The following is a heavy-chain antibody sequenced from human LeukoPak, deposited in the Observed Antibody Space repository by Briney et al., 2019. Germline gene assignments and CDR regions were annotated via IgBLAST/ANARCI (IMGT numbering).Heavy chain of an antibody. CDR3: AKDFGGNPFDY. Sequence: GGSLRLSCAASGFTFSFYGMSWVRRAPGKGLEWVSAISGNGVTTYYADSVKGRFTVSRDNSKTTMYLQMNSVRAEDTAVYFCAKDFGGNPFDYWGQGTLVTVSS. V-gene: IGHV3-23*01. CDR1: GFTFSFYG. J-gene: IGHJ4*02. D-gene: IGHD4-23*01. CDR2: ISGNGVTT.